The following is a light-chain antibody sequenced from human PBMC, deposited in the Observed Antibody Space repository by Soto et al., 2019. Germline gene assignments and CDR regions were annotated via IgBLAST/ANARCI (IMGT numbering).Light chain of an antibody. V-gene: IGKV3-11*01. CDR3: QHRGT. CDR2: DAS. Sequence: EIVLTRSPATLSLSPGERATLSCRASQSVSSYLAWYQQKPGQAPRLLIYDASNRATGIPARFSGSGSGTDFTLTISSLEPEDFAVYYCQHRGTFGQGTKLEIK. CDR1: QSVSSY. J-gene: IGKJ2*01.